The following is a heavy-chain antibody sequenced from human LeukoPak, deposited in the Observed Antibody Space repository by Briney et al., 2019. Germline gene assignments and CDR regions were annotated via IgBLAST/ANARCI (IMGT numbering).Heavy chain of an antibody. Sequence: ASVKVSCKVSGYTLTELSMHWVRQAPGQGLEWMGWINPNSGGTNYAQKFQGRVTMTRDTSISTAYMELSRLRFDDTAAYYCGRGLITMIVVVDVWGQGTLVTVSS. J-gene: IGHJ4*02. D-gene: IGHD3-22*01. CDR3: GRGLITMIVVVDV. CDR2: INPNSGGT. CDR1: GYTLTELS. V-gene: IGHV1-2*02.